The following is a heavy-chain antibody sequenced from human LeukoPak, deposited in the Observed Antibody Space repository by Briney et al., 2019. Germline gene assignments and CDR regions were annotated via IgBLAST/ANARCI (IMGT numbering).Heavy chain of an antibody. CDR3: ARVTGYVIEDYFDY. V-gene: IGHV4-59*01. CDR1: GGSISNYY. Sequence: ASETLSLTCTVSGGSISNYYWSWIRQPPGKGLEWIGFIYYSGSTNYNPSLKSRVTISVDTSKNQFSLKLSSVTAADTAVYYCARVTGYVIEDYFDYWGQGTLVTVSS. CDR2: IYYSGST. D-gene: IGHD3-22*01. J-gene: IGHJ4*02.